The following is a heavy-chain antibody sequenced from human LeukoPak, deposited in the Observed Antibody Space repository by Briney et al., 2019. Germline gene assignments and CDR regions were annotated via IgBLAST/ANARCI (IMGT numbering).Heavy chain of an antibody. CDR2: IYYSGST. J-gene: IGHJ4*02. CDR3: ARVGTYYDFWSGYYTPYYFDY. Sequence: SETLSLTCTVSGGSISSYYWSWIRQPPGKGLEWIGYIYYSGSTNYNPSLKSRVTISVDTFKNQFSLKLSSVTAADTAVYYCARVGTYYDFWSGYYTPYYFDYWGQGTLVTVSS. D-gene: IGHD3-3*01. V-gene: IGHV4-59*01. CDR1: GGSISSYY.